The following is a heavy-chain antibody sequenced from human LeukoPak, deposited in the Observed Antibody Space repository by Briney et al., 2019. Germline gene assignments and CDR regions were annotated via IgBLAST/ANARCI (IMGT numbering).Heavy chain of an antibody. CDR1: GFTFSSYD. CDR2: ISGSGGST. J-gene: IGHJ4*02. D-gene: IGHD3-22*01. CDR3: AKDSGHDSSGYYRWGSG. Sequence: GGSLRLSCAASGFTFSSYDMSWVRQAPGKGLEWVTAISGSGGSTYYADSVKGRFTISRDNSKNTLYLQMNSLRAEDTAVYYCAKDSGHDSSGYYRWGSGWGQGTLVTVSS. V-gene: IGHV3-23*01.